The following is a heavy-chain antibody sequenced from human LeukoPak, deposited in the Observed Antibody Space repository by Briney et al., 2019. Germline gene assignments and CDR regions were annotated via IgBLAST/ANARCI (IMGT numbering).Heavy chain of an antibody. V-gene: IGHV4-34*01. J-gene: IGHJ4*02. Sequence: PETLSLTCAVYGGSFSGYYWSWIRQPPGKGLEWIGEINHSGSTNYNPSLKSRVTISVDTSKNQFSLKLSSVTAADTAVNYCAIGYCSSTSCPSFDYWGQGTLVTVSS. CDR3: AIGYCSSTSCPSFDY. D-gene: IGHD2-2*01. CDR1: GGSFSGYY. CDR2: INHSGST.